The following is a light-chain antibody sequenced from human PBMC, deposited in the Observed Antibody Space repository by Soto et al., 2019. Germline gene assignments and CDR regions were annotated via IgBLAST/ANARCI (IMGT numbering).Light chain of an antibody. V-gene: IGKV1-5*01. J-gene: IGKJ2*01. CDR1: QGISGW. CDR3: QQYNSYPYT. CDR2: DDS. Sequence: DIQMTQSPSTLSASVGDRVTITSRASQGISGWLAWYQQRPGKAPELVLYDDSSLQGGVPSRFSGSGSWTEFTRTITSLQPDDFATYFCQQYNSYPYTFGQGTKLEIK.